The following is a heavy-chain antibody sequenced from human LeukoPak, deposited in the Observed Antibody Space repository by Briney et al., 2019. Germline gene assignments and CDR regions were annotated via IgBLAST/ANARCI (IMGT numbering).Heavy chain of an antibody. D-gene: IGHD5-18*01. J-gene: IGHJ4*02. Sequence: SVKVSCKASGGTFSSYAISWVRQAPGQGLEWMGGIIPIFGTANYAQKFQGRVTITTDESTSTAYMELSRLRSDDTAVYYCARGTQLWLLDYWGQGILVTVSS. CDR1: GGTFSSYA. CDR3: ARGTQLWLLDY. V-gene: IGHV1-69*05. CDR2: IIPIFGTA.